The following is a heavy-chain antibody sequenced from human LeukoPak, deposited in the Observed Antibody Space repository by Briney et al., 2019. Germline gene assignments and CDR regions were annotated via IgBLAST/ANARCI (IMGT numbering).Heavy chain of an antibody. Sequence: PGGSLRLSCAAPGFTFSNAWMSWVRQAPGKGLEWVGRIKSKTDGGTTDYAAPVKGRFTISRDDSKNTLYLQMNSLKTEDTAVYYCTTDCGGDCAFDWVPNWGQGTLVTVSS. V-gene: IGHV3-15*01. J-gene: IGHJ4*02. CDR3: TTDCGGDCAFDWVPN. D-gene: IGHD2-21*02. CDR1: GFTFSNAW. CDR2: IKSKTDGGTT.